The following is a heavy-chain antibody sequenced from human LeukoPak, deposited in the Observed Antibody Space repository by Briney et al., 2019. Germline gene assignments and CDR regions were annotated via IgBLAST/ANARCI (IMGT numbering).Heavy chain of an antibody. V-gene: IGHV3-7*02. CDR1: GFSFREHW. Sequence: GGSLRLSCTVSGFSFREHWMSWVRQAPGKGLEWVGNIKEDGNEDYYVDSVEGRFVIFRDNAKNSLYLQMHSLRAEDTAVYYCTRGDRGYAKSLYWGRGTLVTVSS. D-gene: IGHD5-12*01. CDR3: TRGDRGYAKSLY. CDR2: IKEDGNED. J-gene: IGHJ4*02.